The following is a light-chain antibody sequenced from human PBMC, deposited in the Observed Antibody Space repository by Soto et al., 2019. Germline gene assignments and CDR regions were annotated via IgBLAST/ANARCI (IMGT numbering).Light chain of an antibody. Sequence: EVVMTQSPATLSVSPGERATLSCRASQNVNANLAWCQQKPGQAPRLLIHGASTRATGIPARFSGSGFGTEFILTISSLQSEDFAVYYCQQYNTSLWTFGQGTKVEGK. V-gene: IGKV3-15*01. CDR3: QQYNTSLWT. CDR1: QNVNAN. CDR2: GAS. J-gene: IGKJ1*01.